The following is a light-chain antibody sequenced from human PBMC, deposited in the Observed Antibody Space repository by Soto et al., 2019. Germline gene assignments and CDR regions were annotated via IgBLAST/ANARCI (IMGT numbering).Light chain of an antibody. CDR3: SSYTSTSALQV. Sequence: QSALTQPASVSGSPGQSITISCTGTSSDVGSYDYVSWYQQPPGKAPKLIIYDVSNRPSGVSNRFSGSKSGNTASLTISGLQAEDEADYYCSSYTSTSALQVFGGGTKVTVL. CDR2: DVS. CDR1: SSDVGSYDY. V-gene: IGLV2-14*01. J-gene: IGLJ2*01.